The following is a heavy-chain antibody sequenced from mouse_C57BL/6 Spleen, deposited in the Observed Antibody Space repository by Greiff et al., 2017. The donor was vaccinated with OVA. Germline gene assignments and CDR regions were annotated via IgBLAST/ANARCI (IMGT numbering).Heavy chain of an antibody. CDR2: IYPRSGNT. CDR3: ARGDYDGSSYWYFDV. D-gene: IGHD1-1*01. V-gene: IGHV1-81*01. CDR1: GYTFTSYG. Sequence: VMLVESGAELARPGASVKLSCKASGYTFTSYGISWVKQRPGQGLEWIGEIYPRSGNTYYNEKFKGKATLTADKSSSTACMELRRLRSAASEVYLCARGDYDGSSYWYFDVWGTGTTVTVSS. J-gene: IGHJ1*03.